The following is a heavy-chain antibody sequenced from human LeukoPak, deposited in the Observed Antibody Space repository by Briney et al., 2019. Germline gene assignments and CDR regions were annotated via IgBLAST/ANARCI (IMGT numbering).Heavy chain of an antibody. V-gene: IGHV3-43*02. D-gene: IGHD6-19*01. CDR3: AKGAVAGTLDY. CDR2: ISGDGGST. CDR1: GFTFDDYA. J-gene: IGHJ4*02. Sequence: SGGSLRLSCAASGFTFDDYAMHWVRQAPGKGLEWVSLISGDGGSTYYADPVKGRFTISRDNSKNSLYLQMNSLRTEDTALHYRAKGAVAGTLDYWGQGTLVTVSS.